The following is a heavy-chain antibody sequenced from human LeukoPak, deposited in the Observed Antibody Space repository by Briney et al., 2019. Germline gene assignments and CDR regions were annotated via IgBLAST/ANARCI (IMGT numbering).Heavy chain of an antibody. CDR1: GDSVSSNSAA. V-gene: IGHV6-1*01. Sequence: SQTLSLTCAISGDSVSSNSAAWNWIRQSPSRGLEWLGRTYYRSKWYNDYAVSVKSRITINPDTSKNQFSLQLNSVTPEDTAVYYYARGSLPDLYNWNWFDPWGQGTLVTVSS. CDR2: TYYRSKWYN. CDR3: ARGSLPDLYNWNWFDP. D-gene: IGHD1-20*01. J-gene: IGHJ5*02.